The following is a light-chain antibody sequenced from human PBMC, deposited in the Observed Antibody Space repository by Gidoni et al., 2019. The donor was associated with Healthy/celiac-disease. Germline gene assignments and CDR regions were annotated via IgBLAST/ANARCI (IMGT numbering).Light chain of an antibody. J-gene: IGKJ2*04. V-gene: IGKV3-20*01. CDR2: GAS. CDR1: QSVSSSY. CDR3: QQYGSSLCS. Sequence: EIVLTQSPGTLSFSPGARATLSFRASQSVSSSYLAWYQQKPGQAPRLLIYGASSMATGIPDRFSGSGSGTDFTLTISRLEPEDFAVYYCQQYGSSLCSFGQGTKLEIK.